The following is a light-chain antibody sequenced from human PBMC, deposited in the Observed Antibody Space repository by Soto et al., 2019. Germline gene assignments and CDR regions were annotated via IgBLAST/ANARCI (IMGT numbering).Light chain of an antibody. CDR3: AAWDDSLSGPV. CDR1: KSNIRSNY. V-gene: IGLV1-47*01. Sequence: QSVLIQPPSASGTPGQTVTISCSGSKSNIRSNYVYWYQQFPGTAPKLLIYRNNQRPSGVPDRFSGSKSGTSASLAISGLRSEDEADYYCAAWDDSLSGPVFGGGTKLTVL. CDR2: RNN. J-gene: IGLJ3*02.